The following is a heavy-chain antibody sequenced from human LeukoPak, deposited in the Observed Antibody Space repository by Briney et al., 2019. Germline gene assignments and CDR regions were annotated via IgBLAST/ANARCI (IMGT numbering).Heavy chain of an antibody. D-gene: IGHD5-18*01. V-gene: IGHV3-23*01. CDR1: GFIFTRYV. Sequence: GGSLRLSCGASGFIFTRYVMNWVRQSPGKGLEWVSGISGSGLSTFHADSVKGRFTISRDNSKNSLYLQMNSLRAEDTAVYYCARGYSYGASGFDYWGQGTLVTVSS. CDR3: ARGYSYGASGFDY. CDR2: ISGSGLST. J-gene: IGHJ4*02.